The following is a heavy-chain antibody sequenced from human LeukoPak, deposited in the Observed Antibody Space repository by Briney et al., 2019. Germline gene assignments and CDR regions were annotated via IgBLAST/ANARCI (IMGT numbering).Heavy chain of an antibody. CDR2: INHSGST. V-gene: IGHV4-31*03. J-gene: IGHJ6*02. D-gene: IGHD3-9*01. CDR1: GGSISSGASD. CDR3: ARDSKTGYAYYYYYYGMDV. Sequence: SQTLSLTCTVSGGSISSGASDWGWIRQHPKRGLEWVGYINHSGSTNYNPSLKSRVTISVDTSKNQFSLKLSSVTAADTAVYYCARDSKTGYAYYYYYYGMDVWGQGTTVTVSS.